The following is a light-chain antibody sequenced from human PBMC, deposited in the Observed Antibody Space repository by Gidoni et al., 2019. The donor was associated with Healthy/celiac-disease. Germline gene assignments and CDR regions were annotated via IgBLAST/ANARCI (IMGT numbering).Light chain of an antibody. CDR2: QDS. Sequence: SYELTQPPSVSVPPGQTASITCPGDKLGDKYACWYQQKPGQAPVLIIYQDSKRPSGIPERFSGSNSENTATLTISGTQAMDEADYYCQAWDSSTAVYVFGTGTKVTVL. V-gene: IGLV3-1*01. CDR3: QAWDSSTAVYV. J-gene: IGLJ1*01. CDR1: KLGDKY.